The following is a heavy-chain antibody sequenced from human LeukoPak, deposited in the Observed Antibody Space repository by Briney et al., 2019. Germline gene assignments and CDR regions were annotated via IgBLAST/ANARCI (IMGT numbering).Heavy chain of an antibody. CDR2: FDPEDGET. CDR1: GYTPTELS. CDR3: ATDPYYYDSSGPS. J-gene: IGHJ4*02. D-gene: IGHD3-22*01. V-gene: IGHV1-24*01. Sequence: GASVKVSCKVSGYTPTELSMHWVRQAPGKGLEWMGGFDPEDGETIYAQKFQGRVTMTEDTSTDTAYMELSSLRSEDTAVYYCATDPYYYDSSGPSWGQGTLVTVSS.